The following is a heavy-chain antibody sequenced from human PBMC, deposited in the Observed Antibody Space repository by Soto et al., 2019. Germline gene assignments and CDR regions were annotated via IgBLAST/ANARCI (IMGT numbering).Heavy chain of an antibody. V-gene: IGHV3-30-3*01. Sequence: GGSLRLSCAASGFTFSSYAMHWVRQAPGKGLEWVAVISYDGSNKYYADSVKGRFTISRDNSKNTLYLQMNSLRAEDTAAYYCASGGGGQLPRGFYYYYYGMDVWGQGTTVTVSS. CDR2: ISYDGSNK. J-gene: IGHJ6*02. CDR3: ASGGGGQLPRGFYYYYYGMDV. CDR1: GFTFSSYA. D-gene: IGHD6-6*01.